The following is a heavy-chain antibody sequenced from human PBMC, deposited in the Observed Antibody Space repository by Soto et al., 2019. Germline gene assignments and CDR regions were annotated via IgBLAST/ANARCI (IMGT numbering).Heavy chain of an antibody. D-gene: IGHD5-18*01. J-gene: IGHJ4*02. V-gene: IGHV3-66*04. CDR2: IYSGGST. CDR3: ARHGYNYGGGYFDY. Sequence: GGFLRLSCAASGVTVSSNYMSWVRQAPGKGLEWVSVIYSGGSTYYADSVKGRFTISRDNSKNTLYLQMNSLRAEDTAVYYCARHGYNYGGGYFDYWGQGTLVTVSS. CDR1: GVTVSSNY.